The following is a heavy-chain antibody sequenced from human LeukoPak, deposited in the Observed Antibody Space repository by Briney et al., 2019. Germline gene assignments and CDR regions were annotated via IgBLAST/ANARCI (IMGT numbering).Heavy chain of an antibody. CDR2: VSGSGSGT. D-gene: IGHD3-22*01. CDR1: GFIFSNYA. J-gene: IGHJ4*02. Sequence: PGGSLRLSCTASGFIFSNYAMSWVRQAPGKGLEWVSTVSGSGSGTYYADSVKGRFTISRDNSKNTLYLQMNSLRAEDTAVYYCAKAGYYDSSGSTYFDYWGQGTLVTVSS. CDR3: AKAGYYDSSGSTYFDY. V-gene: IGHV3-23*01.